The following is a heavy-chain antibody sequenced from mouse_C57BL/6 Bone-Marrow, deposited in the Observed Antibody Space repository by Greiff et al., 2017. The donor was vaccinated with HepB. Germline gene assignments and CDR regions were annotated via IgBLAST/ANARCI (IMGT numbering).Heavy chain of an antibody. V-gene: IGHV1-69*01. J-gene: IGHJ3*01. CDR1: GYTFTSYW. Sequence: QVQLQQPGAELVMPGASVKLSCKASGYTFTSYWMHWVKQRPGQGLEWIGEIDPSDSYTNYNQKFKGKSTLTVDKSSSTAYMQLSSLTSEDSAVYYCARFGYDGFAYWGQGTLVTGSA. CDR2: IDPSDSYT. D-gene: IGHD2-2*01. CDR3: ARFGYDGFAY.